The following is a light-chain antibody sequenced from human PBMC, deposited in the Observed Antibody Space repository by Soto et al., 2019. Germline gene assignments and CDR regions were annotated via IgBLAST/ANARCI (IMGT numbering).Light chain of an antibody. CDR3: SSYTTILIAV. CDR2: YVT. Sequence: QSALTQPASVSGSPGQSITISCTGTSSDVGAYVHVSCYQQLPSIAPNLFIYYVTHPPSPVSNRFSGSKSSNTASLTISGLHAEDEADYYCSSYTTILIAVFRSWTYAPVL. V-gene: IGLV2-14*03. J-gene: IGLJ1*01. CDR1: SSDVGAYVH.